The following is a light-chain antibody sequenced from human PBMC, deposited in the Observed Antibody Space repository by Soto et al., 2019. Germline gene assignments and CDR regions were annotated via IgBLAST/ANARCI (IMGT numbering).Light chain of an antibody. CDR2: AAS. CDR3: QQLNSYPIT. J-gene: IGKJ5*01. CDR1: QGLSSD. Sequence: DIQLTQSPSFLSASVGDRVTITCRASQGLSSDLAWYQHKPGKAPKLLIYAASTLQSGVPSRFSGSGSGTEFTLTISSLQPEDCATYYCQQLNSYPITFGQGTRLEIK. V-gene: IGKV1-9*01.